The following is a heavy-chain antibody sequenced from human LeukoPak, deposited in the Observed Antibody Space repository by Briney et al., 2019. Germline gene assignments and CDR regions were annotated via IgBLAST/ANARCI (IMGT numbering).Heavy chain of an antibody. CDR1: GGSFSGYY. V-gene: IGHV4-34*01. CDR3: SKIDTPYCGGDCGGIWY. Sequence: PSETLSLTCAVYGGSFSGYYWSWIRQPPGKGLEWIGEINHSGSTNYNPSLKSRVTISVDTSKNQFSLKLSSVTAADTAVYYCSKIDTPYCGGDCGGIWYWGQGTLVTVSS. D-gene: IGHD2-21*02. CDR2: INHSGST. J-gene: IGHJ4*02.